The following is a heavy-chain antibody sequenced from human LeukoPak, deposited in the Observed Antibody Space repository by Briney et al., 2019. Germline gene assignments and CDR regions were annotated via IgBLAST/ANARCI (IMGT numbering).Heavy chain of an antibody. J-gene: IGHJ4*02. CDR1: GFTFSTFA. Sequence: GGSLRLSCAASGFTFSTFAMSWVRQAPGKGLEWVSAIFGNGRTTYYADSVKGRFTISRDNSKNTLYLQMNSLRAEDTAVYYCARGRYDWNDVGYFDYWGQGTLVSVPS. CDR3: ARGRYDWNDVGYFDY. V-gene: IGHV3-23*01. CDR2: IFGNGRTT. D-gene: IGHD1-1*01.